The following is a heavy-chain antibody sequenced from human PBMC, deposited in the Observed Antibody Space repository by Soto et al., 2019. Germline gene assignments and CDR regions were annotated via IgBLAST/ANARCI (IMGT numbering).Heavy chain of an antibody. CDR3: ARDPAPGYCSSTSCPGVFDY. CDR2: IWYDGSNK. V-gene: IGHV3-33*01. D-gene: IGHD2-2*01. Sequence: GGSLRLSCAASGFTFSSYGMHWVRQAPGKGLEWVAVIWYDGSNKYYADSVKGRFTISRDNSKNTLYLQMNSLRAEDTAVYYCARDPAPGYCSSTSCPGVFDYWGQGTLVTVSS. CDR1: GFTFSSYG. J-gene: IGHJ4*02.